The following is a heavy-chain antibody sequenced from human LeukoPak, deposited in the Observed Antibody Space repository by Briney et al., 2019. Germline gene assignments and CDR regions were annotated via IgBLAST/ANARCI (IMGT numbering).Heavy chain of an antibody. Sequence: GGSLRLSCTVSGFTFSTYWMSCARQAPGKGLEWVANIKYDGSEKYYVDSVKGRFTISRDNAKNSLSLQMNSLRAEDSAMYYCTRNKRGDYWGQGTLVTVSS. CDR1: GFTFSTYW. V-gene: IGHV3-7*01. J-gene: IGHJ4*02. CDR2: IKYDGSEK. D-gene: IGHD1-1*01. CDR3: TRNKRGDY.